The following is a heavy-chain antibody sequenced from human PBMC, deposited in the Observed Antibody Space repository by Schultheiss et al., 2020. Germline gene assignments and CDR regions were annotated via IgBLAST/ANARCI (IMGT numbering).Heavy chain of an antibody. CDR3: ARGRGYCSSTSCYGYWFDP. D-gene: IGHD2-2*01. CDR2: ISYDGSNK. CDR1: DFTFSSYA. J-gene: IGHJ5*02. Sequence: SLKISCAASDFTFSSYAMHWVRQAPGKGLEWVAVISYDGSNKYYADSVKGRFTISRDNSKNTLYLQMNSLRAEDTAVYYCARGRGYCSSTSCYGYWFDPWGQGTLVTVSS. V-gene: IGHV3-30*04.